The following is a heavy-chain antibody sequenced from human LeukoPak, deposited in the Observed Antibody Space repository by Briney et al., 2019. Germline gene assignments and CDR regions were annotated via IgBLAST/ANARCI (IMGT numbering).Heavy chain of an antibody. D-gene: IGHD3-9*01. Sequence: GASVKVSCKVSGYTLTELSMHWVRQAPGKGLEWMGRIIPILGIANYAQKFQGRVTITADKSTSTAYMELSSLRSEDTAVYYCARDLHILYYFDYWGQGTLVTVSS. CDR3: ARDLHILYYFDY. CDR2: IIPILGIA. CDR1: GYTLTELS. J-gene: IGHJ4*02. V-gene: IGHV1-69*04.